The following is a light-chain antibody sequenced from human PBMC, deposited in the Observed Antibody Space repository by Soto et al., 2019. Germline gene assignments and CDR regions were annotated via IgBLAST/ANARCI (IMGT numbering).Light chain of an antibody. CDR3: QQFNSYPIT. J-gene: IGKJ5*01. Sequence: AIQLTQSPSSLSASIGDRVTITCRASQGISSALAWYQQKPGTSPKLLIFDASSLESGVSSRFSGSGSGTDFTLTISSLQPEDFATYYCQQFNSYPITFGQGTRLEI. CDR2: DAS. V-gene: IGKV1-13*02. CDR1: QGISSA.